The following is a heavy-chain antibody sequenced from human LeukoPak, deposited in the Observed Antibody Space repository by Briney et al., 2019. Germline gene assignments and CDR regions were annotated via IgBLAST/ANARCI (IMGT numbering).Heavy chain of an antibody. CDR2: ISAYNGNT. V-gene: IGHV1-18*01. Sequence: ASVKVSCKASGYTFTSYGISWVRQAPGQGLEWMGWISAYNGNTNYAQKLQGRVTITADKSTSTAYMELSSLRSEDTAVYYCAREFTYGGNSGALQHWGQGTLVTVSS. D-gene: IGHD4-23*01. CDR3: AREFTYGGNSGALQH. J-gene: IGHJ1*01. CDR1: GYTFTSYG.